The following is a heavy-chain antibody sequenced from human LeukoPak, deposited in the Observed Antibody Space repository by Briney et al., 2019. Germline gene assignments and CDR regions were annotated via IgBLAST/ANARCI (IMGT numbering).Heavy chain of an antibody. CDR3: ARGGVRTAASSLGY. Sequence: GASVKVSCKASGYTFSDYYLHWVRQAPGQALEWMGWINPNSGGTNFAQKFRGRVTMTRDTSITTAYMELTRLKSDDTAVYYCARGGVRTAASSLGYWGQGTLVTVSS. J-gene: IGHJ4*01. D-gene: IGHD6-13*01. CDR1: GYTFSDYY. CDR2: INPNSGGT. V-gene: IGHV1-2*02.